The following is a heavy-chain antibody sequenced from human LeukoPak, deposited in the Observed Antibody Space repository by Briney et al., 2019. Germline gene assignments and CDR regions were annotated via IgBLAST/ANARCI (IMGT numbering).Heavy chain of an antibody. V-gene: IGHV3-21*01. Sequence: GRSLRLSCAASGFTFSSYSMNWVRQAPGKGLEWVSSISSSSSYIYYADSVKGRFTISRDNAKNSLYLQMNSLRAEDTAVYYCARSRYCGGDCPHFDYWGQGTLVTVSS. CDR3: ARSRYCGGDCPHFDY. D-gene: IGHD2-21*02. CDR1: GFTFSSYS. CDR2: ISSSSSYI. J-gene: IGHJ4*02.